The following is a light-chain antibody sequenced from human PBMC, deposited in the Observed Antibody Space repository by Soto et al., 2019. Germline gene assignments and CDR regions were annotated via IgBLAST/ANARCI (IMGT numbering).Light chain of an antibody. V-gene: IGKV1-6*01. CDR3: LQDYNYPRT. CDR2: AAS. CDR1: QGIRND. Sequence: AIQMTQSPSSLSASVGDRVTITCRASQGIRNDLGWYQQKPGKAPKLLIYAASSLHSWVPSRFSGSGSVTDFTLTISSLQPEEFATYYCLQDYNYPRTFGQGTKVEIK. J-gene: IGKJ1*01.